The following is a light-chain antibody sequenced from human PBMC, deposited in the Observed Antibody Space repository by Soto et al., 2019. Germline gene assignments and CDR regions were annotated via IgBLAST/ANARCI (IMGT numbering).Light chain of an antibody. Sequence: QSVRTQPASVFRTPGQSITISLPGTSNEVGGYNYVSWYQQHPGKAPKLMIYDVSIRPSGVSNRFSGSKSGNTASLTISGLQAEDFVDYYCSSYTRSSTLDVFGTGTNVTVL. V-gene: IGLV2-14*01. CDR3: SSYTRSSTLDV. CDR1: SNEVGGYNY. CDR2: DVS. J-gene: IGLJ1*01.